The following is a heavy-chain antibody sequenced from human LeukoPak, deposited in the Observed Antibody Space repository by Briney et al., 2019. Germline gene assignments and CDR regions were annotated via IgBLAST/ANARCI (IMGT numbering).Heavy chain of an antibody. Sequence: SETLSLTCTVSGGSISSYYWSWIRQPPGKGLEWIGYIYYSGSTNYNPSLKSRVTISVDTSKKKFSMKLSSVTAADTAVYYCARAGGWLLPGYWGQGTLVTVSS. V-gene: IGHV4-59*01. CDR3: ARAGGWLLPGY. CDR2: IYYSGST. J-gene: IGHJ4*02. D-gene: IGHD5-12*01. CDR1: GGSISSYY.